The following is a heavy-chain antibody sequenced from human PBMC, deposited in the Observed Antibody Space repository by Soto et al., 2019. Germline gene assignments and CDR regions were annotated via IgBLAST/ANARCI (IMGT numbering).Heavy chain of an antibody. CDR2: IIPISGTT. Sequence: GASVKVSCKASGGTFSTHAIIWVRQAPGHGLEWMGAIIPISGTTYYTQNFQGRVTITADEPTSTAFMELSSLKSEDTAMLYCARGYCSGGNCYSGMDVWGQGTIVTVSS. V-gene: IGHV1-69*13. CDR3: ARGYCSGGNCYSGMDV. D-gene: IGHD2-15*01. J-gene: IGHJ6*02. CDR1: GGTFSTHA.